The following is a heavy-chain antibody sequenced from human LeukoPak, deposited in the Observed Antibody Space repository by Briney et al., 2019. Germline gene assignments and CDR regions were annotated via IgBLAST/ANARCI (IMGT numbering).Heavy chain of an antibody. J-gene: IGHJ2*01. CDR3: ARSGGWYFDL. CDR2: IYYSGST. D-gene: IGHD3-10*01. CDR1: GGSVSSGSYY. Sequence: PSETLSLTCTVSGGSVSSGSYYWSWTRQPPGKGLEWIGYIYYSGSTNYNPSLKSRVTISVDTSKNQFSLKLSSVTAADTAVYYCARSGGWYFDLWGRGTLVTVSS. V-gene: IGHV4-61*01.